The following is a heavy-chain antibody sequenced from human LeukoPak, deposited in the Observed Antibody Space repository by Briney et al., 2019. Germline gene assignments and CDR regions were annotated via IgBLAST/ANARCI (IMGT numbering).Heavy chain of an antibody. Sequence: SETLSLTCSVSGGSISSYYWSWIRQPAGKGLEWIGRIYTSGSTNYNASLKSRVSMSVDTSKNQFSLKLSSVAAADTAVFYCARENSGSYREFDYWGQGTLVTVSS. CDR3: ARENSGSYREFDY. J-gene: IGHJ4*02. CDR2: IYTSGST. V-gene: IGHV4-4*07. D-gene: IGHD1-26*01. CDR1: GGSISSYY.